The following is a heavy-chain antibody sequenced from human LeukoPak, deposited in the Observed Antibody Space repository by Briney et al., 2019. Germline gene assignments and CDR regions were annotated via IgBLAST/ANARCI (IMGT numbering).Heavy chain of an antibody. Sequence: GGSLRLSCAASGFAFSTYWMYWVRQAPGKGLVSVARLSSDGTSATYADSVRGRFTISRDNTKNTVYLQMNNLRVEDTAVYYCVRDQVRGWGTYFYYHDGADVWAQGTTVSVSS. D-gene: IGHD6-19*01. V-gene: IGHV3-74*03. CDR3: VRDQVRGWGTYFYYHDGADV. CDR2: LSSDGTSA. CDR1: GFAFSTYW. J-gene: IGHJ6*02.